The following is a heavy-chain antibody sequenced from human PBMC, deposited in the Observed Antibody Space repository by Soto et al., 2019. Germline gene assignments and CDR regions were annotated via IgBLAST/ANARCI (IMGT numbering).Heavy chain of an antibody. V-gene: IGHV3-13*01. CDR2: IGTAGDT. CDR3: ASSRTTWLDY. Sequence: WWSLRLSCAASGFTFSSYDMHWVRQATGKGLEWVSAIGTAGDTYYPGSVKGRFTISRENAKNSLYLQMNSLRAGDTAVYYCASSRTTWLDYWGQGTLVTVSS. CDR1: GFTFSSYD. J-gene: IGHJ4*02. D-gene: IGHD1-1*01.